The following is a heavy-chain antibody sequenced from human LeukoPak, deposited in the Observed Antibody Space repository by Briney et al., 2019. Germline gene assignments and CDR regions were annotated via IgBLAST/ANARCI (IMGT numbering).Heavy chain of an antibody. Sequence: PGGSLRLSCAASGFTFSTYGMHWVRQAPGKGLEWVAFIRYDGNSKYYADFVKGRFTISRDNSKNTLYLHMNSLRTEDTAVYYCAKIEGKYQLANVPDHWGQGTLVTVSS. J-gene: IGHJ4*02. D-gene: IGHD2-2*01. CDR1: GFTFSTYG. V-gene: IGHV3-30*02. CDR3: AKIEGKYQLANVPDH. CDR2: IRYDGNSK.